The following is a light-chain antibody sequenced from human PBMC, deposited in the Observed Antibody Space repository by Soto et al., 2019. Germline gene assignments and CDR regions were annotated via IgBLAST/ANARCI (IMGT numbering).Light chain of an antibody. CDR2: GAS. CDR1: QSVAND. Sequence: IVMTTTAATRSVSPWERATLSCRASQSVANDLAWHQHKPGQAPRLLTHGASTRATGIPARFSGVGSGTEFTLTISSLQSEDFAVYYCQQDNKWPHTFGQGTRLEIK. J-gene: IGKJ5*01. V-gene: IGKV3-15*01. CDR3: QQDNKWPHT.